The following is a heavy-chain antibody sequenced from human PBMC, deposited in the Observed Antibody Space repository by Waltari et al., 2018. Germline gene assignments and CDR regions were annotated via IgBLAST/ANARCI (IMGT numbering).Heavy chain of an antibody. J-gene: IGHJ6*03. V-gene: IGHV4-59*01. D-gene: IGHD1-26*01. CDR1: GGSISSYY. Sequence: QVQLQESGSGLVKPSETLSLTCTVSGGSISSYYWSWIRQPPGKGLEWIGYIYYSGSTNYHPSLKSRVTISVDTSKNQFSLKLSSVTAADTAVYYCARGAPSRKYSGPVRYYYYMDVWGKGTTVTVSS. CDR3: ARGAPSRKYSGPVRYYYYMDV. CDR2: IYYSGST.